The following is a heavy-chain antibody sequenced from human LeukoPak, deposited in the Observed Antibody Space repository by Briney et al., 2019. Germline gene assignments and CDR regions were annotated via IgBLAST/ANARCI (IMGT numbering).Heavy chain of an antibody. D-gene: IGHD4-11*01. CDR2: IYHSGST. J-gene: IGHJ5*02. V-gene: IGHV4-30-2*01. CDR3: ARLTKSRYNWFDP. Sequence: SSETLSLTCAVSGGSISSGGYSWSWIRQPPGKGLEWIGYIYHSGSTYYNPSLKSRVTISVDRSKNQFSLKLSSVTAADTAVYYCARLTKSRYNWFDPWGQGTLVTVSP. CDR1: GGSISSGGYS.